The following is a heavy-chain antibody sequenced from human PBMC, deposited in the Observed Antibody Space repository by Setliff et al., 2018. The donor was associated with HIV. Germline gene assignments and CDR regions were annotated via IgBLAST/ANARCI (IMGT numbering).Heavy chain of an antibody. J-gene: IGHJ4*02. Sequence: GGSLRLSCAASGFTFSSYAMSWVRQTPEKGLEWVSAISGSGRGTYYADSVKGRFTISRDNSKNTLYLQVNSLRTEDTAVYFCARSRAAGFDYWGQGTLVTVSS. CDR1: GFTFSSYA. V-gene: IGHV3-23*01. CDR3: ARSRAAGFDY. CDR2: ISGSGRGT. D-gene: IGHD6-13*01.